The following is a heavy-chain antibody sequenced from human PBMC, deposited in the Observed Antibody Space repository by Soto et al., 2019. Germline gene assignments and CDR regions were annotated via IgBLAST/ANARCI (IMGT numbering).Heavy chain of an antibody. J-gene: IGHJ5*01. Sequence: QLQLQESGPGVVKPSETLSLTCTVSEGGDSFRSNKHYWVWIRQPQVKWLEWVGSIYYGGSTYYIPSLMSRFTISADTAKNQFSLKVNSVTVADTAVYYCARRSHTNWPAYWGHGTQVTVSS. D-gene: IGHD2-15*01. CDR2: IYYGGST. CDR3: ARRSHTNWPAY. CDR1: EGGDSFRSNKHY. V-gene: IGHV4-39*01.